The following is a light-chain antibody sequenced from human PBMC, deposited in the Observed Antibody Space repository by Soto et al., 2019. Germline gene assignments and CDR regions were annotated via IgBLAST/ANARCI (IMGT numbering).Light chain of an antibody. CDR3: ETWDDSLNGRV. J-gene: IGLJ3*02. V-gene: IGLV2-8*01. CDR1: KTDIGVYDF. CDR2: EVV. Sequence: QSALTQPPSASGSPGQSVTISCTGTKTDIGVYDFVSWYQHHPGKAPLLIIYEVVQRPSGVTDRFSGSKSGNTASLTVSGLQSEDEADYYCETWDDSLNGRVFCGGTKVTVL.